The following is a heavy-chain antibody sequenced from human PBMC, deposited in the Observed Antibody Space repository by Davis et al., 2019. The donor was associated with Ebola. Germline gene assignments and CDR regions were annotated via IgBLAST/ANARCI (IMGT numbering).Heavy chain of an antibody. CDR1: GGSFSGYY. D-gene: IGHD6-19*01. CDR3: ARHASVDSSGWYLDY. J-gene: IGHJ4*02. Sequence: PSETLSLTCAVYGGSFSGYYWSWIRQPPGKGLEWIGEINHSGSTNYNPSLKSRVTISVDTSKNQFSLKLSSVTAADTAVYYCARHASVDSSGWYLDYWGQGTLVTVSS. V-gene: IGHV4-34*01. CDR2: INHSGST.